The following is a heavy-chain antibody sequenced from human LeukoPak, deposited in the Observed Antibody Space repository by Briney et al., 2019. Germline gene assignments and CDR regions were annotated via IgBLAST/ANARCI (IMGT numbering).Heavy chain of an antibody. CDR2: IRYDGSNK. CDR3: ARPLLMITFGGVIASPFDY. CDR1: GFTFSSYG. D-gene: IGHD3-16*02. J-gene: IGHJ4*02. V-gene: IGHV3-30*02. Sequence: GGSLRLSCAASGFTFSSYGMHWVRQAPGKGLEWVAFIRYDGSNKYYADSVKGRFTISRDNSKNTLYLQMNSLRAEDTAVYYCARPLLMITFGGVIASPFDYWGQGTLVTVSS.